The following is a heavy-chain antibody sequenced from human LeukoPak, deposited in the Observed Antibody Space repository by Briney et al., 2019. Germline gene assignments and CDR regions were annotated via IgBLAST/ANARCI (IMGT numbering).Heavy chain of an antibody. CDR2: IYYTGTT. D-gene: IGHD1-26*01. V-gene: IGHV4-39*01. CDR1: GGSISSSSYY. CDR3: ARLCAVGATYEGVLDAFDI. J-gene: IGHJ3*02. Sequence: SETLSLTCSVSGGSISSSSYYWGWIRQPPGKGLEWVGSIYYTGTTYYNPSLKSRVTISVDTSRNQLSLKLSSVTAADTAVYYCARLCAVGATYEGVLDAFDIWGQGTMVTVSS.